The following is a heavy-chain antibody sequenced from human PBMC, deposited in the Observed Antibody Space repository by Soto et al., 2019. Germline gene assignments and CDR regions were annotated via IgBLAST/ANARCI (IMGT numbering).Heavy chain of an antibody. J-gene: IGHJ4*02. V-gene: IGHV2-26*01. CDR3: ARILSWYGDYIHYFDY. D-gene: IGHD4-17*01. CDR1: GFSLSNARMG. Sequence: QVTLKESGPVLVKPTEPLTLTCTVSGFSLSNARMGVSWIRQPPGKALEWLAHIFSNDEKSYSTSLKCRLTISKDTSKSQVVLTMTNMDPVDTATYYCARILSWYGDYIHYFDYWGQGTLVTVAS. CDR2: IFSNDEK.